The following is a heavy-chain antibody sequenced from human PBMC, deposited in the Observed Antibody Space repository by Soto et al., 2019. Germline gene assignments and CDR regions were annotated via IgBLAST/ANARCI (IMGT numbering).Heavy chain of an antibody. Sequence: GGSLRLSCAAPGLTFRSYAMSWVRQAPGKGLEWVSAISGSGGSTYYADSVKGRFTISKDNSKNTRYLQMNRLRAEDTDVDYCAKYRNWGSPCYGFDIWGQGTMVTVSS. D-gene: IGHD7-27*01. J-gene: IGHJ3*02. CDR1: GLTFRSYA. CDR2: ISGSGGST. V-gene: IGHV3-23*01. CDR3: AKYRNWGSPCYGFDI.